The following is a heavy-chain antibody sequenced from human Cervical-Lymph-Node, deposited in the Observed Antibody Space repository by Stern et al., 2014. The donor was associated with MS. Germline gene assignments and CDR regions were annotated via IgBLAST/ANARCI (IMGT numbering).Heavy chain of an antibody. CDR1: GYTLSELS. V-gene: IGHV1-24*01. D-gene: IGHD3-3*01. CDR2: FDTEDGET. J-gene: IGHJ6*02. Sequence: QVQLVQSGAEVKKPGASVKVSCKVSGYTLSELSMHWVRQAPGKGLEWMGGFDTEDGETIYAQRFQGRVSMTEDTSTDTAYMELRSLTFEDTAVYYCATDCDDFRSGYSAPTKGYGLDVWGQGTTVTVTS. CDR3: ATDCDDFRSGYSAPTKGYGLDV.